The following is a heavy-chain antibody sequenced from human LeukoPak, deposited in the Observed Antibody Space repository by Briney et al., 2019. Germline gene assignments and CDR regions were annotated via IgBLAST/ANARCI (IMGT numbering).Heavy chain of an antibody. CDR1: GYTFTGYY. D-gene: IGHD3-9*01. Sequence: GASVKVSCKASGYTFTGYYMHWGRQAPGQGLEWMGWINPNSGGTNYAQKFQGRVTMTRDTSISTAYMELSRLRSDDTAVDYCARTYDTDDYWGQGTLVTVSS. V-gene: IGHV1-2*02. CDR3: ARTYDTDDY. J-gene: IGHJ4*02. CDR2: INPNSGGT.